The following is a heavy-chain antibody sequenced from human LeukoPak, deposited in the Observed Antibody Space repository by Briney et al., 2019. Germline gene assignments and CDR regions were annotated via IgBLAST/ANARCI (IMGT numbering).Heavy chain of an antibody. Sequence: GGSLRLSCTVSGFTLSSYEMSWIRQAPGKGLEWVSSVDYIADSTHYADSVMCRFTISRDNAKNFLYLQMNSLRAEDTAVYYCARTYYDILTGYNPYFDYWGQGILVTVSS. CDR2: VDYIADST. CDR1: GFTLSSYE. J-gene: IGHJ4*02. D-gene: IGHD3-9*01. CDR3: ARTYYDILTGYNPYFDY. V-gene: IGHV3-23*01.